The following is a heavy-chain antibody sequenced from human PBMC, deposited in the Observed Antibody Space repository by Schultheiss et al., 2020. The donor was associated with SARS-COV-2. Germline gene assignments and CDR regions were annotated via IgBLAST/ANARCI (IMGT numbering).Heavy chain of an antibody. D-gene: IGHD2-15*01. J-gene: IGHJ4*02. V-gene: IGHV4-34*01. CDR1: GGSFSGYY. CDR3: ARGGSVVAATLFNY. CDR2: VNHSGST. Sequence: SQTLSLTCAVYGGSFSGYYWSWIRQPPGKGLEWIGEVNHSGSTNYNPSLKSRVTLSVDTSKNQFSLKLSSVTAADTAVYYCARGGSVVAATLFNYWGQGTLVTGSS.